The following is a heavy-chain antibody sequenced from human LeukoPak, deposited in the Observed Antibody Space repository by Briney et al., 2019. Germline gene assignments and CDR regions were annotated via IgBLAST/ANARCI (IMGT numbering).Heavy chain of an antibody. Sequence: GGSLRLSCAASGFTFSSYSMNWVRQAPGKGLEWVSSISSSSCYIYYADSVKGRFTISRDNAKNSLYLQMNSLRAEDTAVYYCARDSPRGYCSGGSCYAWFDPWGQGTLVTVSS. CDR2: ISSSSCYI. D-gene: IGHD2-15*01. CDR3: ARDSPRGYCSGGSCYAWFDP. V-gene: IGHV3-21*01. CDR1: GFTFSSYS. J-gene: IGHJ5*02.